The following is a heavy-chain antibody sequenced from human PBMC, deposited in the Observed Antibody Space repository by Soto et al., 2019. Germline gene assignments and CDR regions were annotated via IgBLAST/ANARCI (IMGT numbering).Heavy chain of an antibody. V-gene: IGHV3-23*01. D-gene: IGHD3-10*01. CDR1: GLTFSSYA. CDR2: ISGSGGST. J-gene: IGHJ4*02. Sequence: EVQLLESGGGLVQPGGSLRLSCAASGLTFSSYAMSWLRQAPGKGLEWVSAISGSGGSTYYGDSVKGRFTISRDNSTNTLYLQMNSLRAGDTAVYYCAKVPYGSGKFSNFDYWGQGTLVTVSS. CDR3: AKVPYGSGKFSNFDY.